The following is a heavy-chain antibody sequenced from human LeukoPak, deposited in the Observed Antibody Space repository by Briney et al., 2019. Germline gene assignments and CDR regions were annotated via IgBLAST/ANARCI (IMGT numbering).Heavy chain of an antibody. CDR3: ARGDYGDYRVFYTLFDY. J-gene: IGHJ4*02. CDR1: GSSFTSYW. Sequence: GESLQISCKGSGSSFTSYWIAWVRQLPGKRLEWMGIIYPGDSDTRYSPSFQGQVTISADKSISTAYLQWSSLKASDTAMYYCARGDYGDYRVFYTLFDYWGQGTLVTVSS. V-gene: IGHV5-51*01. CDR2: IYPGDSDT. D-gene: IGHD4-17*01.